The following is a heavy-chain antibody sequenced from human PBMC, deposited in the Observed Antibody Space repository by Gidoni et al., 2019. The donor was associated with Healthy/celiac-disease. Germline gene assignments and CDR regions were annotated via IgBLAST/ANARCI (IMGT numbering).Heavy chain of an antibody. D-gene: IGHD3-10*01. Sequence: EVQLLESGGGLVQPGGSLRLSCAASGFTFSSYAMRWVRQAPGKGLGWVSAISVSGGSTYYAYSVKGRFTISRDNSKNTLYLQMNSLRAEDTAVYYCAKDGGVLLWFGESNNWFDPWGQGTLVTVSS. CDR1: GFTFSSYA. V-gene: IGHV3-23*01. CDR3: AKDGGVLLWFGESNNWFDP. CDR2: ISVSGGST. J-gene: IGHJ5*02.